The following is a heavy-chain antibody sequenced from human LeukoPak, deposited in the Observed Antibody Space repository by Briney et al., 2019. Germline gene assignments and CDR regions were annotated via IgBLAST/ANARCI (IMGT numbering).Heavy chain of an antibody. CDR3: ARVGGSSWGYFYYHMDV. J-gene: IGHJ6*03. V-gene: IGHV3-74*01. D-gene: IGHD6-13*01. CDR1: GFTFNSYL. CDR2: INSDGSSP. Sequence: GGSLRLSCAASGFTFNSYLMHWVRQAPGKGLVWVSRINSDGSSPTYADSVKGRFTISRDNAKNTLYLQMNSLRAEDTAVYYCARVGGSSWGYFYYHMDVWGKGTAVTDSS.